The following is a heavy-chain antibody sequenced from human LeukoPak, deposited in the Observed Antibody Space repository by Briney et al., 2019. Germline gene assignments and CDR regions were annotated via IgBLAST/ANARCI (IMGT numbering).Heavy chain of an antibody. V-gene: IGHV3-23*01. CDR1: GFTFSRYA. J-gene: IGHJ3*02. CDR2: ISGPGDHT. Sequence: GGSLRLSCAASGFTFSRYAMTWVRQTPGKGLEWVSSISGPGDHTYYADSVKGRFTISRDNSENALYLQMNSLRADDTAVYYCAKGLGNYYGSSDAFDIWGQGTMVTVSS. D-gene: IGHD3-10*01. CDR3: AKGLGNYYGSSDAFDI.